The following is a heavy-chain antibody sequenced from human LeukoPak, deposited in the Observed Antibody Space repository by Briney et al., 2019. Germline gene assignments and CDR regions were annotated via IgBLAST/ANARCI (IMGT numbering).Heavy chain of an antibody. V-gene: IGHV1-18*04. CDR3: ARDRPGITHFDY. CDR2: ISAYNGNT. D-gene: IGHD1-14*01. CDR1: GYTFTSYG. Sequence: ASVKVSGKASGYTFTSYGISWVRQAPGQGLEWMGWISAYNGNTNYAQKLQGRVTMTTDTSTSTAYMELRSLRSDDTAVYYCARDRPGITHFDYWGQGTLVTVSS. J-gene: IGHJ4*02.